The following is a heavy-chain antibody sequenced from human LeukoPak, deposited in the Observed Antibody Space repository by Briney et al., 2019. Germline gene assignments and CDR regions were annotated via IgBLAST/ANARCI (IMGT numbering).Heavy chain of an antibody. CDR1: GYTFTSYD. D-gene: IGHD6-6*01. CDR3: ARGSLRRIAARPGNNWFDP. V-gene: IGHV1-8*03. J-gene: IGHJ5*02. CDR2: MNPNSGNT. Sequence: GASVKVSCKASGYTFTSYDINWVRQATGQGLEWMGWMNPNSGNTGYAQKFQGRVTITRNTSISTAYMELSSLRSEDTAVYYCARGSLRRIAARPGNNWFDPWGQGTLVTVSS.